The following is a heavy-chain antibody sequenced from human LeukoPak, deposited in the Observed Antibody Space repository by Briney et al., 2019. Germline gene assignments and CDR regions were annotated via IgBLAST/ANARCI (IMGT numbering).Heavy chain of an antibody. Sequence: PSETLSLTCTVSGGSISSYYWSWIRQPPGKGLEWIGYIYYSGSTNYNPSLKSRVTISVDTSKNQFSLKLSSVTAADTAVYYCARLRGIYEEGSPFDPWGQGTLVTVSS. V-gene: IGHV4-59*08. CDR3: ARLRGIYEEGSPFDP. CDR2: IYYSGST. CDR1: GGSISSYY. D-gene: IGHD5/OR15-5a*01. J-gene: IGHJ5*02.